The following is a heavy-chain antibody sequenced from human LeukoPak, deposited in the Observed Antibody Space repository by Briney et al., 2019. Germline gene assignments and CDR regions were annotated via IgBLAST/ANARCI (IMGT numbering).Heavy chain of an antibody. CDR1: GGSISSSSYY. J-gene: IGHJ6*03. CDR2: IYYSGST. CDR3: RGQLSYYYDYMDV. D-gene: IGHD2-2*01. Sequence: PSETLSLTCTVSGGSISSSSYYWGWIRQPPGKGLEWIGSIYYSGSTYYNPSLKSRVTISVDTSKNQFSLKLSSVTAADTAVYYCRGQLSYYYDYMDVWGKGTTVTVSS. V-gene: IGHV4-39*01.